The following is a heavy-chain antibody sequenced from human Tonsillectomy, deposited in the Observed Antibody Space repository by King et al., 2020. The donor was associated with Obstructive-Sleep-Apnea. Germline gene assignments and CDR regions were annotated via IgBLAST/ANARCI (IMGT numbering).Heavy chain of an antibody. Sequence: QVQLQESGPGLVRPSETLSLTCTLSGGSIRNYYWSWIRQPPGKGLEWIGYIYHSGSTNYNPSLKSRVTMSVDTSKNQFSLKLSSVTAADTAVYYCAREYTDLLDYWCQGTLVTVSS. CDR1: GGSIRNYY. CDR3: AREYTDLLDY. D-gene: IGHD5-18*01. J-gene: IGHJ4*02. CDR2: IYHSGST. V-gene: IGHV4-59*01.